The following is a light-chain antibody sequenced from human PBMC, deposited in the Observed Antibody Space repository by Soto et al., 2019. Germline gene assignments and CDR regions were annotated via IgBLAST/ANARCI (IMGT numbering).Light chain of an antibody. CDR1: SSDFGGFRY. V-gene: IGLV2-11*01. Sequence: QSVLTQPRSVSGSPGQSVTISCAGTSSDFGGFRYVSWYQQHPGKAPKVMIYDVIKRPSGVPDRFSGSKCGNTASLTISAVQAEDDAYYYCCSYARSYTWVFGGGTNLTVL. J-gene: IGLJ3*02. CDR2: DVI. CDR3: CSYARSYTWV.